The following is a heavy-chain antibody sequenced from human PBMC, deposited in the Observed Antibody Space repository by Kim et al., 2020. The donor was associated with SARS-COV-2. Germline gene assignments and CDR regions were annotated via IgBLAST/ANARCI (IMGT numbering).Heavy chain of an antibody. CDR1: GFTFSNAW. J-gene: IGHJ4*02. D-gene: IGHD5-12*01. Sequence: GGSLRLSCAASGFTFSNAWMSWVRQAPGKGLEWVGRIKSKTDGGTTDYAAPVKGRFTISRDDSKNTLYLQMNSLKTEDTAVYYCTTDYSGYDYVDYWGQGTLVTVSS. V-gene: IGHV3-15*01. CDR3: TTDYSGYDYVDY. CDR2: IKSKTDGGTT.